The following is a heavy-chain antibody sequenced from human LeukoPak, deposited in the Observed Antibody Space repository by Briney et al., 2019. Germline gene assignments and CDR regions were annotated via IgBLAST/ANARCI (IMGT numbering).Heavy chain of an antibody. CDR3: ASSSSTSPTDPFDY. J-gene: IGHJ4*02. CDR2: ISGSGGST. D-gene: IGHD2-2*01. Sequence: GGSLRLSCAASGFTFKLYAMTWVRQAPGQGLEWVSTISGSGGSTYYADSVKGRFTISRDNSKNTLCLQMNSLRAEDTAVYYCASSSSTSPTDPFDYWGQGTLVTVSS. V-gene: IGHV3-23*01. CDR1: GFTFKLYA.